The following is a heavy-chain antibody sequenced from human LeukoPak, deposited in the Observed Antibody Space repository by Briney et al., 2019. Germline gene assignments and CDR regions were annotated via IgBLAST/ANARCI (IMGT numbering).Heavy chain of an antibody. V-gene: IGHV4-34*01. J-gene: IGHJ4*02. CDR2: INHSGST. CDR1: GGSFSGYY. CDR3: ARGPKVGATTRFDY. D-gene: IGHD1-26*01. Sequence: SETLSLTCAAYGGSFSGYYWSWIRQPPGKGLEWIGEINHSGSTNYNPSLKSRVTISVDTSKNQFSLKLSSVTAADTAVYYCARGPKVGATTRFDYWGQGILVTVSS.